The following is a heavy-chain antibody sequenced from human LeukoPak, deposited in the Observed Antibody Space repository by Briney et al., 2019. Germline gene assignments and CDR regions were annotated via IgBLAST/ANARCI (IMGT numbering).Heavy chain of an antibody. CDR2: ISSSSSYI. D-gene: IGHD2-2*01. V-gene: IGHV3-21*01. Sequence: PSETLSLTCTVSGGSISSNYWSWIRQAPGKGLEWVSSISSSSSYIYYADSVKGRFTISRDNAKNSLYLQMNSLRAEDTAVYYCARSLPIVVVPAVRYYYYYGMDVWGQGTTVTVSS. CDR3: ARSLPIVVVPAVRYYYYYGMDV. CDR1: GGSISSNY. J-gene: IGHJ6*02.